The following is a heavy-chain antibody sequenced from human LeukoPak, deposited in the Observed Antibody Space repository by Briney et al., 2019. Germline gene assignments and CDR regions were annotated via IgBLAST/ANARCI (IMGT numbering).Heavy chain of an antibody. J-gene: IGHJ4*02. CDR3: ARDRWDTSGYYSTFDY. CDR1: GGSISSSDYY. D-gene: IGHD3-22*01. V-gene: IGHV4-30-4*08. CDR2: IDYSGST. Sequence: SQTLSLPCTVSGGSISSSDYYWSWIRQPPGKGLEWIGYIDYSGSTYYNPSLKSRVTISLDTSKNQFSLRLTSVTAADTAVYYCARDRWDTSGYYSTFDYWGRGTLVTVSS.